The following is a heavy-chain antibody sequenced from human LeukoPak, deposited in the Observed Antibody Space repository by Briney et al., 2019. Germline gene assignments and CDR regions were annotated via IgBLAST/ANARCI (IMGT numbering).Heavy chain of an antibody. Sequence: ASVKVSCKASGYTFTSYYMHWVRQAPGEGLEWMGIINPSGGSTNYAQKFQARVTITADESTSTAYMEMSSLRPEDTAVYYCGRVSCGGNCYSLIGTFDIWGQGTMVTVSS. CDR3: GRVSCGGNCYSLIGTFDI. V-gene: IGHV1-46*01. CDR1: GYTFTSYY. D-gene: IGHD2-15*01. CDR2: INPSGGST. J-gene: IGHJ3*02.